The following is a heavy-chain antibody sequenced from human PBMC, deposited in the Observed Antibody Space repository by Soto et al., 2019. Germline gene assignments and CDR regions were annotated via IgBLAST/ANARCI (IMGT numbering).Heavy chain of an antibody. D-gene: IGHD5-12*01. CDR3: ANSVGALGYRFLNMDV. CDR1: GGSFSSSA. V-gene: IGHV1-69*13. J-gene: IGHJ6*02. Sequence: ASVKVSCKSSGGSFSSSAITWVRQAPGQGLEWMGRIIPMYGTTFYAQTFQGRVTITADESTSTVYMHLSSLKSEDTASYFCANSVGALGYRFLNMDVWGQGTTVTVSS. CDR2: IIPMYGTT.